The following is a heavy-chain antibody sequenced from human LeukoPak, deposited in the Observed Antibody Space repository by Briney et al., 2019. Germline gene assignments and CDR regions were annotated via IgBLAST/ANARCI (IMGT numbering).Heavy chain of an antibody. J-gene: IGHJ6*03. CDR3: ARQVAVARFYYYYYYMDA. D-gene: IGHD6-19*01. V-gene: IGHV1-69*05. Sequence: GASVKVSCKASGGTFSSYAISWVRQAPGQGLEWMGGIIPIFGTANYAQKFQGRVTMTRNTSISTAYMELSSLRSEDTAVYYCARQVAVARFYYYYYYMDAWGKGTTVTISS. CDR2: IIPIFGTA. CDR1: GGTFSSYA.